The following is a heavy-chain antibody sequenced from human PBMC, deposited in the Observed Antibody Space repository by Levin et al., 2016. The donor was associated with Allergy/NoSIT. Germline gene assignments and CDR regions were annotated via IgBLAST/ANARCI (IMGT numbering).Heavy chain of an antibody. J-gene: IGHJ6*03. CDR2: IYYTGST. Sequence: SETLSLTCTVSGDSISSGGYYWSWIRQHPGKGLEWIGYIYYTGSTYYNPSLKSRVTISVDTSKNQFSLKLKSVTAADTAVYYCATHSDSSGFLHPFAYYMDVWGKGATVTVSS. CDR1: GDSISSGGYY. CDR3: ATHSDSSGFLHPFAYYMDV. V-gene: IGHV4-31*03. D-gene: IGHD3-22*01.